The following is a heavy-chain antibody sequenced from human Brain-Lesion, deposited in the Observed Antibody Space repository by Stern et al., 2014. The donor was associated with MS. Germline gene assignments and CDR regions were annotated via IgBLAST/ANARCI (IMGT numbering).Heavy chain of an antibody. J-gene: IGHJ4*02. V-gene: IGHV3-9*01. CDR2: ISWNSGTI. CDR1: GFPFDDYA. D-gene: IGHD1-14*01. Sequence: EVQLVESGGDLVQPGRSLRLSCAAFGFPFDDYAMHWVRHAPGKGLELVAGISWNSGTIGYADSVKGRFTTSRDNAYSSLYLQMNSLRPEDTALYYCARDITGSSAYFDYWGQGTLVTVSS. CDR3: ARDITGSSAYFDY.